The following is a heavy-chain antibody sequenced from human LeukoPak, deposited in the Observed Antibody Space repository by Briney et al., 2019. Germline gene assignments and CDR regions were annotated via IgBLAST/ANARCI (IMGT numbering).Heavy chain of an antibody. Sequence: SETLSLTCAVYGGSFSGYYWSWIRQPPGKGLEWIGEINHSGSTNYNPSLKSRVTISVDTSKNQFSLKLSSVTAADTAVYYCAGEGSLYYFDYWGQGTLVTASS. CDR3: AGEGSLYYFDY. CDR1: GGSFSGYY. J-gene: IGHJ4*02. V-gene: IGHV4-34*01. CDR2: INHSGST.